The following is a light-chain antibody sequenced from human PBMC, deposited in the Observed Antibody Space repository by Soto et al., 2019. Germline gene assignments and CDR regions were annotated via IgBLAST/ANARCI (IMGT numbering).Light chain of an antibody. Sequence: EIVMTQSPATLSVSPGERATLSCRASQSVSSNLAWYQQKPGQAPRLLIYGASTRDTVIPARFSGSGSGTEFTLTISSLQSEDFAVYYCQQYNNWPPRTFGQGTKVEIK. J-gene: IGKJ1*01. V-gene: IGKV3-15*01. CDR2: GAS. CDR1: QSVSSN. CDR3: QQYNNWPPRT.